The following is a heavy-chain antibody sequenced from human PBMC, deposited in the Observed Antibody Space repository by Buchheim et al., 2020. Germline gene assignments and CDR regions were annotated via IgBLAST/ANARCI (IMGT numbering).Heavy chain of an antibody. CDR3: ARDRENTAMDYGMDV. J-gene: IGHJ6*02. D-gene: IGHD5-18*01. CDR1: GFTFSSYG. Sequence: QVQLVESGGGVVQPGRSLRLSCAASGFTFSSYGMHWVRQAPGKGLEWVAVIWYDGSNKYYADSAKGRFTISRDNSKNTLYLQMNSLRAEDTAVYYCARDRENTAMDYGMDVWGQGTT. V-gene: IGHV3-33*01. CDR2: IWYDGSNK.